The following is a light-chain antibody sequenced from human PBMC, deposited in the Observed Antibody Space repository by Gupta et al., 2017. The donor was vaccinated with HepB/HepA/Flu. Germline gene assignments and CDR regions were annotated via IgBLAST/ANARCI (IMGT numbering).Light chain of an antibody. CDR3: SSYTVTVTLV. CDR1: SSDVGAYNY. J-gene: IGLJ2*01. CDR2: DVT. V-gene: IGLV2-14*01. Sequence: SPLTQPAAVSVSPGESITISCTGTSSDVGAYNYFAWYQQHPGKAPKLVVSDVTNRPSGVSNRFSGSKSGSTASLAISGLQAEDEADYYCSSYTVTVTLVFGGGNKLTVL.